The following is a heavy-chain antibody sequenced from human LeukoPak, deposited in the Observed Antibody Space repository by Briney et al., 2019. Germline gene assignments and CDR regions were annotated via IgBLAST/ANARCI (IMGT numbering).Heavy chain of an antibody. D-gene: IGHD4-17*01. CDR3: ATDYGDYEPIDY. V-gene: IGHV3-30*04. CDR1: GVSLSNYA. J-gene: IGHJ4*02. Sequence: GRSLRLSCTASGVSLSNYAMHWVRRPPGGGLEWVAVISFDGTNKYYGDSVEGRFSVSRDNSKNTLYLQMNSLRPDDTAMYYCATDYGDYEPIDYWGQGTLVTVSS. CDR2: ISFDGTNK.